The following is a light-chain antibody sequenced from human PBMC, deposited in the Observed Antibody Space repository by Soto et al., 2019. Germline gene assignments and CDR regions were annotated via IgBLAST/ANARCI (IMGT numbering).Light chain of an antibody. CDR2: GAS. CDR1: QSVSSN. V-gene: IGKV3-15*01. J-gene: IGKJ2*01. CDR3: QHYHTWPYT. Sequence: EIVMTQSPVTLSVSPGERATLSCRASQSVSSNLAWYQQKPGQAPRLLIYGASTRATGIPARFGGGGSGTEFTLTSSSVQSEDFAVYYCQHYHTWPYTFGQGTKLEIK.